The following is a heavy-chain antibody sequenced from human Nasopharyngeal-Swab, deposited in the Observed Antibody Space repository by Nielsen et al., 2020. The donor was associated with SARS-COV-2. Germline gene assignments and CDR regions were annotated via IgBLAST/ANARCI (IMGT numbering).Heavy chain of an antibody. J-gene: IGHJ5*02. CDR1: GFTFSSYG. Sequence: GESLKSSWAASGFTFSSYGMHWVRQAPGKGLEWVAVISYDGSNKHYADSVKGRFTISRDNSKNTLYLQMNSLRAEDTAVYYCAKEGIAVAAGSWFDPWGQGTLGTVSS. CDR2: ISYDGSNK. V-gene: IGHV3-30*18. D-gene: IGHD6-19*01. CDR3: AKEGIAVAAGSWFDP.